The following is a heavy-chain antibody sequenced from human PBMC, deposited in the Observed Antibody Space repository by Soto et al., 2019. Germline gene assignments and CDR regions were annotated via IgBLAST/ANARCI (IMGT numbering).Heavy chain of an antibody. J-gene: IGHJ4*02. CDR3: ASLTDYYDSSGYHDY. Sequence: ASVKVSCKASEYTFTSYYMHWVRQAPGQGLEWMGIINPSGGSTSYAQKFQGRVTMTRDTSTSTVYMELSSLRSEDTAVYYCASLTDYYDSSGYHDYWGQGTLVTVSS. D-gene: IGHD3-22*01. CDR1: EYTFTSYY. V-gene: IGHV1-46*01. CDR2: INPSGGST.